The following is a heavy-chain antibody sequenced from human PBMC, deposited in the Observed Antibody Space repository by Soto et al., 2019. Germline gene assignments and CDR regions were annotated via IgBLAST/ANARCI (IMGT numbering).Heavy chain of an antibody. CDR2: ISYDGSNK. Sequence: PGGSLRLSCVASGVTLGLYDMDGVRQATGKGLEWVAVISYDGSNKYYADSVKGRFTISRDNSKNTLYLQMNSLRAEDTAVYYCARDGSGYCISTSCHSDAFDIWGQGTMVT. CDR3: ARDGSGYCISTSCHSDAFDI. J-gene: IGHJ3*02. D-gene: IGHD2-2*01. CDR1: GVTLGLYD. V-gene: IGHV3-30-3*01.